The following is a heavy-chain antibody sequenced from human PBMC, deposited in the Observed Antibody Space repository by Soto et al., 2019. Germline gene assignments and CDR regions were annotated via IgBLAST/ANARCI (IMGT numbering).Heavy chain of an antibody. D-gene: IGHD1-26*01. CDR2: IRSKANNYAT. V-gene: IGHV3-73*02. CDR1: GFTFSGSA. J-gene: IGHJ4*02. CDR3: STQEIVGATGY. Sequence: EVQLVESGGGLVQPGGSLKLSCAASGFTFSGSAMHWVRQASGKGLEWVGRIRSKANNYATAYAASVKGRFTISRDDSKYTAYLHMNSLKDEDTAVYYCSTQEIVGATGYWGQGTQVTVSS.